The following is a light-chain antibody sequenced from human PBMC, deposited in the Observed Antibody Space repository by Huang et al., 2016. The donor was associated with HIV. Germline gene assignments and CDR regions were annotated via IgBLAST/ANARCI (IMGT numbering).Light chain of an antibody. V-gene: IGKV3-11*01. Sequence: ELVLTQSPATLSLSPGERATLSCRASQSVSSYLACYQQKPGQAPRLLIYYSSKSATSIPAKFSGSGSGTDFTLTISSLAPEDFAVYYCQQRSNWPPLTFGGGTKVEIK. CDR2: YSS. CDR3: QQRSNWPPLT. J-gene: IGKJ4*01. CDR1: QSVSSY.